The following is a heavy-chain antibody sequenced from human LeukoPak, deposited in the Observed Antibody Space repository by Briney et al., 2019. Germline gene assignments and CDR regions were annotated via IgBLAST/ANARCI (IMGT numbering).Heavy chain of an antibody. CDR1: GFTFDDYA. Sequence: GGSLRLSCAASGFTFDDYAMHWVRQAPGKGLEWVSLISWDGGSTYYADSVKGRFTISRDNSKNSLYLQMNSLRAEDTALYYCAKDVEAAAGSEYDYWGQGTPVTVSS. J-gene: IGHJ4*02. CDR3: AKDVEAAAGSEYDY. D-gene: IGHD6-13*01. CDR2: ISWDGGST. V-gene: IGHV3-43D*04.